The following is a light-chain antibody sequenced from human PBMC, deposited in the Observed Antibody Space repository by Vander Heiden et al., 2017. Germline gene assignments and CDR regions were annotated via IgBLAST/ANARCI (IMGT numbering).Light chain of an antibody. V-gene: IGLV5-52*01. CDR2: YHSDYYT. J-gene: IGLJ3*02. CDR1: SGFSVGDFW. Sequence: QPVLTQPSSHSASSGASVRLTCMLSSGFSVGDFWIRWYQHKPGNHPRFLLYYHSDYYTGQGSGVPCRVSGSNDASANAGILLISGLHPEDEAAYYCGYRPSNSNTLVFGGGTKMTVL. CDR3: GYRPSNSNTLV.